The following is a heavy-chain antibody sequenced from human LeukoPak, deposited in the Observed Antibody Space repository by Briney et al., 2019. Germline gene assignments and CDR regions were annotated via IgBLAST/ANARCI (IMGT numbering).Heavy chain of an antibody. J-gene: IGHJ4*02. CDR1: GGSISSSSYY. D-gene: IGHD3-22*01. CDR2: IYYSGST. V-gene: IGHV4-39*07. CDR3: ARLYDSSGYYSYYFDY. Sequence: PSETLSLTCTVSGGSISSSSYYWGWIRQPPGKGLEWIGSIYYSGSTYYNPSLKSRVTISVDTSKNQFSLKLSSVTAADTAVYYCARLYDSSGYYSYYFDYWGQGTLVTVSS.